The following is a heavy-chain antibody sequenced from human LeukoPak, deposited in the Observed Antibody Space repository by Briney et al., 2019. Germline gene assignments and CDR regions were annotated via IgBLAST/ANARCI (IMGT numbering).Heavy chain of an antibody. CDR1: GFSPSSYGVA. CDR3: GHVNWGDYFDY. V-gene: IGHV2-5*02. Sequence: SGPSQAKPRQPLTPICTFSGFSPSSYGVAVGWIRPPQRKTLEWLGDIYWDDDKRFRPSLKTRLTITMDTSKNQVVLTITHMDPLDSGTYYCGHVNWGDYFDYWGQGALVTVS. D-gene: IGHD7-27*01. CDR2: IYWDDDK. J-gene: IGHJ4*02.